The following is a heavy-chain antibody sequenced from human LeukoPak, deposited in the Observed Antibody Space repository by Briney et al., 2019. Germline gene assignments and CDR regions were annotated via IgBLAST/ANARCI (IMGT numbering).Heavy chain of an antibody. D-gene: IGHD3-22*01. CDR3: ARSNHYYDSSGYFR. Sequence: PGRSLRLSCTTSGFTFGDHSLSWFRQGPGKGLEWVSSISSSSSYIYYADSVKGRFTISRDNAKNSLYLQMNSLRAEDTAVYYCARSNHYYDSSGYFRWGQGTLVTVSS. V-gene: IGHV3-21*01. CDR2: ISSSSSYI. CDR1: GFTFGDHS. J-gene: IGHJ4*02.